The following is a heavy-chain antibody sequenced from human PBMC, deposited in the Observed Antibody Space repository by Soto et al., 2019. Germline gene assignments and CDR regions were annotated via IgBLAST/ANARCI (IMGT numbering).Heavy chain of an antibody. CDR3: AKEKERYYDLNWFDP. CDR2: ISGSGGST. CDR1: GFTFSRYA. D-gene: IGHD3-22*01. V-gene: IGHV3-23*01. Sequence: GGSLRLSCAASGFTFSRYAMSWVRQAPGKGLEWVSAISGSGGSTYYADSVKGRFTISRDNSKNTLYLQMNSLRAEDTAVYYCAKEKERYYDLNWFDPWGQGTLVTVSS. J-gene: IGHJ5*02.